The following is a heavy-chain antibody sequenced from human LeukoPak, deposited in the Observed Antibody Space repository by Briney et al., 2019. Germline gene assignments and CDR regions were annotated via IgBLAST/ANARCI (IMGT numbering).Heavy chain of an antibody. V-gene: IGHV3-53*01. CDR2: IYSDSNT. D-gene: IGHD1-26*01. Sequence: GGSLRVSCAASGFTFSNNRLSWVRQAPGLGLEWVSTIYSDSNTYYPDSVKGRFTISRDGSKNTLYLQLNSLRTEDTAIYYCVREREGSNSEHWGQGTLVTVSS. CDR1: GFTFSNNR. CDR3: VREREGSNSEH. J-gene: IGHJ1*01.